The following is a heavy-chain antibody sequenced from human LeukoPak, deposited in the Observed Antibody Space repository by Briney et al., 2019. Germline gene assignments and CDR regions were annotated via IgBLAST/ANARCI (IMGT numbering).Heavy chain of an antibody. J-gene: IGHJ2*01. Sequence: PSETLSLTCTVSGGSISSYYWSWIRQPPGKGLEWIGYIYYSGSTNYNPSLKSRVTISVDTSKNQFSLKLSSVTAADTAVYYCARAGTMVRGVIILPQNWYFDLWGRGTLVTVSS. CDR2: IYYSGST. D-gene: IGHD3-10*01. CDR1: GGSISSYY. CDR3: ARAGTMVRGVIILPQNWYFDL. V-gene: IGHV4-59*01.